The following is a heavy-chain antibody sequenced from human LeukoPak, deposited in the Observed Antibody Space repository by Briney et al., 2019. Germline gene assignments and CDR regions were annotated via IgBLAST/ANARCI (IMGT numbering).Heavy chain of an antibody. CDR1: GFTFSDYY. CDR2: VKQDGSGE. V-gene: IGHV3-7*01. CDR3: ARGTGSAVRVIWFDP. Sequence: GGSLRLSCAASGFTFSDYYMSWIRQAPGKGLEWVANVKQDGSGEYYVDSVKGRFTISRDNAKNSVYLQMNSLRADDTAMYYCARGTGSAVRVIWFDPWGQGTLVTVSS. J-gene: IGHJ5*02. D-gene: IGHD3-10*01.